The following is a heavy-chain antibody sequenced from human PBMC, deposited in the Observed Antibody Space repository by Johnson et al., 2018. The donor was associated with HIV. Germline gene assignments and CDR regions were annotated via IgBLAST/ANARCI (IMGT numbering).Heavy chain of an antibody. D-gene: IGHD3-16*01. CDR2: IWYDGSNK. Sequence: QVQLVESGGGVVQPGRSLRLSCAASGFTFSSYAMHWVRQAPGKGLEWVAVIWYDGSNKYYADSVKGRFTISRDNSKNTLYLQMNSLRADDTAVYYCARGGGDDAFDIWGQGTMVTVSS. CDR3: ARGGGDDAFDI. V-gene: IGHV3-30*04. J-gene: IGHJ3*02. CDR1: GFTFSSYA.